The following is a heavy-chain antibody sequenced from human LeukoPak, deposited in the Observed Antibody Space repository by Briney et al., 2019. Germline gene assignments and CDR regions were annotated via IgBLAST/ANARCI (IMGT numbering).Heavy chain of an antibody. CDR3: ARRGIISGWYWAYYFDY. Sequence: GGSLRLSCAASGFTFSSYWMTWVRQAPGKGLEGVANIEQDGGETYYVDSVKGRFTISRDNAKNSLSLQMNSLRAEDTAVYYCARRGIISGWYWAYYFDYWGQGTLVTVSS. D-gene: IGHD6-19*01. CDR2: IEQDGGET. CDR1: GFTFSSYW. J-gene: IGHJ4*02. V-gene: IGHV3-7*01.